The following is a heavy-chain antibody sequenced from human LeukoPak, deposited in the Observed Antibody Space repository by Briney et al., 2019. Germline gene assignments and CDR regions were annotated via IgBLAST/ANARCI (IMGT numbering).Heavy chain of an antibody. V-gene: IGHV3-30*04. CDR1: GFTFSSYA. CDR2: ISYDGSNK. J-gene: IGHJ6*03. D-gene: IGHD2-8*01. CDR3: ARDQNGPYYYMDV. Sequence: AGGSLRLSCAASGFTFSSYAMHWVRQAPGKGLEWVAVISYDGSNKYYADSVKGRFTISRDNSKNTLYLQMNSLRAEDTAVYYCARDQNGPYYYMDVWGKGTTVTVSS.